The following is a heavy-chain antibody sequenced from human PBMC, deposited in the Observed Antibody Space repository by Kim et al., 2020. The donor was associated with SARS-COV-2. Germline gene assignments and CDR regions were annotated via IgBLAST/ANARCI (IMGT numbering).Heavy chain of an antibody. CDR3: AREGQGYYDILTGLSIGAFDI. Sequence: SETLSLTCTVSGGSISSYYWSWIRQPAGKGLEWIGRIYTSGSTNYNPSLKSRVTMSVDTSKNQFSLKLSSVTAADTAVYYCAREGQGYYDILTGLSIGAFDIWGQGTMVTVS. CDR1: GGSISSYY. CDR2: IYTSGST. V-gene: IGHV4-4*07. D-gene: IGHD3-9*01. J-gene: IGHJ3*02.